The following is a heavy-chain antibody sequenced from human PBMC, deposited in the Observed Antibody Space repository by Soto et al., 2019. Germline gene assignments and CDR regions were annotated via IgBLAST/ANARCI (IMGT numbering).Heavy chain of an antibody. V-gene: IGHV1-69*02. J-gene: IGHJ4*02. Sequence: QVQLVQSGAEVKKPGSSVKVSCKASGGTFSSYTISWVRQAPGQGLEWMGRIIPILGIANYAQKFQGRVTITADKSTSTAYMEVSSLRSEDTAVYYGASQFCRSTSCYDYWGQGTLVTV. CDR1: GGTFSSYT. D-gene: IGHD2-2*01. CDR3: ASQFCRSTSCYDY. CDR2: IIPILGIA.